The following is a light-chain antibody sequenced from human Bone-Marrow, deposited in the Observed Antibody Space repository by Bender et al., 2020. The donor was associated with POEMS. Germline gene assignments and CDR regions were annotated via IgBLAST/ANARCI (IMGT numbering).Light chain of an antibody. CDR1: NLASQY. Sequence: SYDLTQPPSVSVSPVHTANITCSGHNLASQYTSCYQHKAGQSPALVVFHDSTRPTGTPERFSGSSSGNTVTLTISGTQPMDEADYYCQAWDNRLVIFGGGTKLTVL. CDR2: HDS. J-gene: IGLJ2*01. V-gene: IGLV3-1*01. CDR3: QAWDNRLVI.